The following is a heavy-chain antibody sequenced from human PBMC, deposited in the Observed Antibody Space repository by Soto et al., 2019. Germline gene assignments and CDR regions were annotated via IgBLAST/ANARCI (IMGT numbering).Heavy chain of an antibody. CDR1: GGSFSGYY. CDR2: INHSGST. Sequence: SETLSLTCAVYGGSFSGYYWSWIRQPPGKGLEWIGEINHSGSTNYNPSLKSRVTISVDTSKNQFSLKLSSVTAADTAVYYCARVRSRSDDAFDIWGQGTMVTVS. V-gene: IGHV4-34*01. CDR3: ARVRSRSDDAFDI. J-gene: IGHJ3*02.